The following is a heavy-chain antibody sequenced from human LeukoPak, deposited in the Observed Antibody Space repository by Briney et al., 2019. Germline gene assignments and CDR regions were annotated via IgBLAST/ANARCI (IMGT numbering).Heavy chain of an antibody. D-gene: IGHD5-24*01. CDR3: AREIGPIQLHLWGSAFDY. Sequence: ASVKVSCKASGYTFTSYGISWVRQAPGQGLEWMGWISAYNGNTNYAQKLQGRVTMTTDTSTSTVYMELSSLRSEDTAVYYCAREIGPIQLHLWGSAFDYWGQGTLVTVSS. CDR1: GYTFTSYG. V-gene: IGHV1-18*01. CDR2: ISAYNGNT. J-gene: IGHJ4*02.